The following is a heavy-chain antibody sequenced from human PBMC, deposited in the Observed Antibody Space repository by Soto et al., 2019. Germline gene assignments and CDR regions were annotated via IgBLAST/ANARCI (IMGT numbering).Heavy chain of an antibody. V-gene: IGHV4-4*02. CDR2: IYHSGST. J-gene: IGHJ5*02. Sequence: PSETLSLTCAVSGGSISSSNWWSWVRQPTGKGLEWIGEIYHSGSTNYNPSLKSRVTISVDKSKNQFSLKLSSVTAADTAVYYCARDGSTVTTNGWFDPWGQGTLVTVSS. CDR3: ARDGSTVTTNGWFDP. D-gene: IGHD4-17*01. CDR1: GGSISSSNW.